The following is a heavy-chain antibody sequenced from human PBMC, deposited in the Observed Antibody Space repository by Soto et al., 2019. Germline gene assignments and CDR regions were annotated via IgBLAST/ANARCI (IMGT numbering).Heavy chain of an antibody. J-gene: IGHJ4*02. Sequence: PSETLSLTCAVSGDSISSGYYWAWIRQPPGKGLEWIGSIYHSGTAYYNPSLKSRVIISIDTSKNQFSLKLSSVTAADSAVYYCARMDNVGYYPDCGQGTLVTGS. CDR3: ARMDNVGYYPD. D-gene: IGHD2-2*03. CDR1: GDSISSGYY. CDR2: IYHSGTA. V-gene: IGHV4-38-2*01.